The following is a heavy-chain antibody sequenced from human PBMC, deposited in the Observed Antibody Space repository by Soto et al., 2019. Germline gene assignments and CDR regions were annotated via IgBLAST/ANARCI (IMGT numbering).Heavy chain of an antibody. Sequence: GASVKVSCKASGYTFTSYGISWVRQAPGQGLEWMGWISAYNGNTNYAQKLQGRVTMTTDTSTSTAYMELRSLRSDDTAVYYCAVYGYCSGGSCYRDFDYWGQGTLVTVSS. CDR3: AVYGYCSGGSCYRDFDY. J-gene: IGHJ4*02. V-gene: IGHV1-18*01. CDR1: GYTFTSYG. CDR2: ISAYNGNT. D-gene: IGHD2-15*01.